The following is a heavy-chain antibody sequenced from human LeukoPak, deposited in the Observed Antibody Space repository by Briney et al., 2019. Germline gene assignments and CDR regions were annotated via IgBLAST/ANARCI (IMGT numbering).Heavy chain of an antibody. Sequence: PSETPSLTCTVSGGSISSSSYYWGWIRQPPGKGLEWIGSIYYSGSTYYNPSLKSRVTISVDTSKNQFSLKLSSVTAADTAVYYCATRYDSSGYYYGGFDYWGQGTLVTVSS. CDR2: IYYSGST. J-gene: IGHJ4*02. CDR3: ATRYDSSGYYYGGFDY. CDR1: GGSISSSSYY. V-gene: IGHV4-39*05. D-gene: IGHD3-22*01.